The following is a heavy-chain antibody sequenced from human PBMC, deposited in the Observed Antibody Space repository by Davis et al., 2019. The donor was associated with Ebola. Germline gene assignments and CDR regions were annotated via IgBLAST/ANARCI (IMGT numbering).Heavy chain of an antibody. CDR2: INHSGST. CDR3: AREGYSYGSYYYYGMDV. J-gene: IGHJ6*02. D-gene: IGHD5-18*01. CDR1: GGSISSSSYY. V-gene: IGHV4-39*07. Sequence: SETLSLTCTVSGGSISSSSYYWGWIRQPPGKGLEWIGEINHSGSTNYNPSLKSRVTISVDTSKNQFSLKLSSVTAADTAVYYCAREGYSYGSYYYYGMDVWGQGTTVTVSS.